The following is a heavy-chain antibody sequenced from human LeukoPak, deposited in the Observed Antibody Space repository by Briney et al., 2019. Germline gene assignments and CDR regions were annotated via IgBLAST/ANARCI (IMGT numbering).Heavy chain of an antibody. CDR3: ARLTYDTSVYYYYYFYMDV. D-gene: IGHD3-22*01. CDR1: GGTFNSYG. CDR2: ISAYNGDT. V-gene: IGHV1-18*01. Sequence: ASVKVSCKASGGTFNSYGISWVRQAPGQGLEWMGWISAYNGDTNYAQKLQGRVTMTTDTSTSTAYMELRSLRSDDTAVYYCARLTYDTSVYYYYYFYMDVWGKGTTVTISS. J-gene: IGHJ6*03.